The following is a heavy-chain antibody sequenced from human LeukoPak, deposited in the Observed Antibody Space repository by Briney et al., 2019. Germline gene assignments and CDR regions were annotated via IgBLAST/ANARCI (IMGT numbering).Heavy chain of an antibody. J-gene: IGHJ5*02. Sequence: GASVKVSCKASGGTFSSYAISWVRQAPGQGLEWMGRIIPILGIANYAQKFQGRVTITADKSTSTAYMELSSLRSEDTAVYYCASSPLPSRSTLDYGWFDPWGQGTLVTVSS. CDR1: GGTFSSYA. V-gene: IGHV1-69*04. CDR3: ASSPLPSRSTLDYGWFDP. CDR2: IIPILGIA. D-gene: IGHD3-16*01.